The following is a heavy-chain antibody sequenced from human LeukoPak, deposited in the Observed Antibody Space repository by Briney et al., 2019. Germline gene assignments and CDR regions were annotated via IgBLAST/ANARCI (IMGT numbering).Heavy chain of an antibody. Sequence: PSETLSLTCTVSGGSISSGGYYWGWIRQPPGKGLEWIGHIYYSGSTYYNSSLKTRVTISVDTSKNQFSLRLTSVTAADTAIYFCARRDSTAWFYFDYWGQGTPVTVSS. CDR1: GGSISSGGYY. D-gene: IGHD6-19*01. V-gene: IGHV4-39*01. CDR3: ARRDSTAWFYFDY. CDR2: IYYSGST. J-gene: IGHJ4*02.